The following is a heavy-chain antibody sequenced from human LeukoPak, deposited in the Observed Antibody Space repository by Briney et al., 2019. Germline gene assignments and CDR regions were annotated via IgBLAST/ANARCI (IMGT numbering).Heavy chain of an antibody. V-gene: IGHV3-30*18. CDR2: ISYDGSNK. CDR3: AKANGYCSSTSCYYFWYFQH. J-gene: IGHJ1*01. CDR1: GFTFSSYG. Sequence: GRSLRLSCAASGFTFSSYGMHWVRQAPGKGLEWVAVISYDGSNKYYADSAKGRFTISRDNSKNTLYLQMNSLRAEDTAVYYCAKANGYCSSTSCYYFWYFQHWGQGTLVTVSS. D-gene: IGHD2-2*01.